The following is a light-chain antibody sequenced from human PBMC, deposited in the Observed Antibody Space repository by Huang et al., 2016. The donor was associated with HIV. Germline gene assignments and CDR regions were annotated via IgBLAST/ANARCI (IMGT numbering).Light chain of an antibody. CDR2: WAS. V-gene: IGKV4-1*01. J-gene: IGKJ1*01. CDR1: QSVLYSSNNKNY. Sequence: DIVMTQSPDSLAVSLGERATINCKSSQSVLYSSNNKNYLAWYQQKPGQPPKLRIYWASTRESGVPDRFSCSGSGTDFTLTISSLQAEDVAVYYCQQYYSTPTWTFGQGTKVEIK. CDR3: QQYYSTPTWT.